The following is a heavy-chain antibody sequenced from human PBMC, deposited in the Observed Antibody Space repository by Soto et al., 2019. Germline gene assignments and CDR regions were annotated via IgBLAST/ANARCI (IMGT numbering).Heavy chain of an antibody. CDR2: TYYRPKWFL. CDR1: RDPPSRNVAW. J-gene: IGHJ6*02. CDR3: ARVHCSGVICLDGLDV. V-gene: IGHV6-1*01. D-gene: IGHD2-15*01. Sequence: QPLSLTPVISRDPPSRNVAWCNSDLHSPSRGLGWLGRTYYRPKWFLDYAATVQSRMTINTDTSRNQFSLQLNSVTPEDTAVYYCARVHCSGVICLDGLDVWGQGTTVTVSS.